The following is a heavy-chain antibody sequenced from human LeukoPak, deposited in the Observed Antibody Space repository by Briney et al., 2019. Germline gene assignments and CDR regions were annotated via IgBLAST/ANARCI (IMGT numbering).Heavy chain of an antibody. J-gene: IGHJ6*03. CDR3: ARLLGTHYLDV. CDR1: GGSFTSYY. CDR2: IYTSGNT. V-gene: IGHV4-4*09. Sequence: SETLSLTCTVSGGSFTSYYWSWIRQPPGKGLEWIGYIYTSGNTNYNPSLKSRVTLSVDTSKNQFYLRLSSVTPADTALYYWARLLGTHYLDVWGKGTTVTVSS.